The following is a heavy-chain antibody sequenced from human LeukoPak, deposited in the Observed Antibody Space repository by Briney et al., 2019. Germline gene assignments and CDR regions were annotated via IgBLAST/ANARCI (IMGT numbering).Heavy chain of an antibody. CDR3: ARESADSSGYHPHFDY. V-gene: IGHV3-11*01. CDR2: ISSGGSTI. Sequence: GGSLRLSCAASGFTFSDYYMSWIRQAPGKGLEWVSYISSGGSTIYYADSVKGRFTISRDNAKNSLYLQMNSLRAEDTAVYYCARESADSSGYHPHFDYWGQGTLVTVSS. J-gene: IGHJ4*02. CDR1: GFTFSDYY. D-gene: IGHD3-22*01.